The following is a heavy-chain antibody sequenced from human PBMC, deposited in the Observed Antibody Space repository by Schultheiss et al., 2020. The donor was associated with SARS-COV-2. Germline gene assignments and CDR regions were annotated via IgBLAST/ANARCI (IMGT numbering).Heavy chain of an antibody. J-gene: IGHJ6*02. D-gene: IGHD5-18*01. CDR2: ISANNGNR. Sequence: ASVKVSCKASGYTFTSYGISWVRQAPGQGLEWMGWISANNGNRNYAQKFQGRVTMTRDTSISTAYMELSRLRSDDTAVYYCASHSPRYSYGKYYYYYYGMDVWGQGTTVTVSS. V-gene: IGHV1-18*01. CDR1: GYTFTSYG. CDR3: ASHSPRYSYGKYYYYYYGMDV.